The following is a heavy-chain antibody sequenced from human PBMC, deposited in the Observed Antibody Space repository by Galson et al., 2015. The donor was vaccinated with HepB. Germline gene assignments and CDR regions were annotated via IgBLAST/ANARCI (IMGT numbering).Heavy chain of an antibody. CDR2: ISGSGGST. V-gene: IGHV3-23*01. J-gene: IGHJ3*02. D-gene: IGHD1-26*01. CDR1: GFTFSSYA. CDR3: AKDQDGGSYYKVKWGAFDI. Sequence: SLRLSCAASGFTFSSYAMSWVRQAPGKGLEWVSAISGSGGSTYYADSVKGRFTISRDNSKNTLYLQMNSLRAEDTAVYYCAKDQDGGSYYKVKWGAFDIWGQGTMVTVSS.